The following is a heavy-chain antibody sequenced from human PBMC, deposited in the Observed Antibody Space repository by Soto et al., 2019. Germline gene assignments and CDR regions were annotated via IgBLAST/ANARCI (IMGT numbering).Heavy chain of an antibody. CDR1: GYTFTSYG. D-gene: IGHD6-13*01. Sequence: GASVKVSCKASGYTFTSYGISWVRQAPGQGLEWMGWISAYNGNTNYAQKLQGRVTMTTDTSTSTAYMELRSLRSDDTAVYYCARKYSSSWYTPHYYYYYGMDVWGQGTTVTVSS. J-gene: IGHJ6*02. V-gene: IGHV1-18*01. CDR3: ARKYSSSWYTPHYYYYYGMDV. CDR2: ISAYNGNT.